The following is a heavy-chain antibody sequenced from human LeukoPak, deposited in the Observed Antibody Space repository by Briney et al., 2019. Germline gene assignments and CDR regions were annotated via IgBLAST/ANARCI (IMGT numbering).Heavy chain of an antibody. J-gene: IGHJ6*03. CDR1: GDSVSSNSAA. D-gene: IGHD3-10*01. Sequence: SQTLSLTCAISGDSVSSNSAAWNWIRQSPSRGLEWLGRTYYRSKWYNDYAVSVKSRITINPDTSKNQFSLQLNSVTPEDTAVYYCARGVVRGARWYYYMDVWGKGTTVTISS. CDR2: TYYRSKWYN. CDR3: ARGVVRGARWYYYMDV. V-gene: IGHV6-1*01.